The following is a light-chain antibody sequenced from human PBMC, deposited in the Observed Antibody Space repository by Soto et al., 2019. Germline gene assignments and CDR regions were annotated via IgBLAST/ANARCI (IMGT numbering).Light chain of an antibody. J-gene: IGKJ2*01. CDR3: QQYNNWPQT. Sequence: EIVMTQSPVTLSVSPGERATLSCRASQSVSSKLAWYQQKPGQAPRLLIYGAYTRATGIPARFSGSGSGTEFTLIISSLQSEDFAVYYCQQYNNWPQTFGQGTKLEIK. CDR1: QSVSSK. CDR2: GAY. V-gene: IGKV3-15*01.